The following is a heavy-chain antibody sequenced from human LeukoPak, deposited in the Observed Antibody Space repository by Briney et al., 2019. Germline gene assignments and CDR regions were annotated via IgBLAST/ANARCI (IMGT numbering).Heavy chain of an antibody. CDR1: GGSISSYY. Sequence: SETLFLTCTVSGGSISSYYWSWIRQPPGKGLEWIGHIYGSGSTNHNPSLKSPLTLSVDTPKNQFSLKLSSVTAADTAVYYCAREGTRGTHLNWFDPWGQGTLVTVSS. V-gene: IGHV4-59*01. J-gene: IGHJ5*02. CDR3: AREGTRGTHLNWFDP. D-gene: IGHD2-2*01. CDR2: IYGSGST.